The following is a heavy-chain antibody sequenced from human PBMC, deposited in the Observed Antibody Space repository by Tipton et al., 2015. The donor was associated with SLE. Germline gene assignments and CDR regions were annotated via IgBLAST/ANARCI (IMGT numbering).Heavy chain of an antibody. Sequence: TLSLTCTLSRGSISSHYWSWIRQHPGKGLEWIGYIYYSVSTYYNPSLTSRVTISVDTSKNQFSLKLSAETAADTAVYYCARAVRGYCSGGSCYYYYYYMDVWGKGTTVTVSS. CDR1: RGSISSHY. D-gene: IGHD2-15*01. CDR2: IYYSVST. V-gene: IGHV4-31*03. CDR3: ARAVRGYCSGGSCYYYYYYMDV. J-gene: IGHJ6*03.